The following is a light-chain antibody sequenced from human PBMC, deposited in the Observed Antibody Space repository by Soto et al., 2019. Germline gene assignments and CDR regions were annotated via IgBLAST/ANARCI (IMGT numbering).Light chain of an antibody. CDR3: QQYNNWPPWT. Sequence: EIVMTQSPATLSVSPGERATLSCRASQSLSNNLAWYQQKPGQAPRLLIYGASTRATGIPARFSGSGSGTEFTLPISRLQSEDFGVYYCQQYNNWPPWTVGQGTKVEIK. V-gene: IGKV3-15*01. CDR2: GAS. CDR1: QSLSNN. J-gene: IGKJ1*01.